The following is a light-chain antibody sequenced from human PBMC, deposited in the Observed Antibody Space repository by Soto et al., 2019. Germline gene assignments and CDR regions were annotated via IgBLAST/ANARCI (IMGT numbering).Light chain of an antibody. J-gene: IGLJ2*01. V-gene: IGLV1-40*01. CDR2: VNS. CDR3: QSYDSSLSGYVV. CDR1: RSNIGAGYD. Sequence: QSVLTQPPSVSGAPGQRVTISCTGSRSNIGAGYDVHWYQQLPGTAPKLLIYVNSNRPSGVPDRFSGSKSGTSASLAITGLQAGDEADYYCQSYDSSLSGYVVFGGGTKLTVL.